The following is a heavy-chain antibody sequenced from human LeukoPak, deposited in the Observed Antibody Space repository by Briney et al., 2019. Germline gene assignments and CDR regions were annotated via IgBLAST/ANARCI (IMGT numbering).Heavy chain of an antibody. V-gene: IGHV3-23*01. D-gene: IGHD3-10*01. CDR2: ISGSGGST. CDR1: GFTFSSYA. Sequence: GGSLRLSCAASGFTFSSYAMSWVRQAPGKGLEWVSAISGSGGSTYYADSVNGRFTISRDNSKHTLYLQMNSLRAEDTAVYYCAKEVVRGVSAAGTRDYWGQGTLVTVSS. CDR3: AKEVVRGVSAAGTRDY. J-gene: IGHJ4*02.